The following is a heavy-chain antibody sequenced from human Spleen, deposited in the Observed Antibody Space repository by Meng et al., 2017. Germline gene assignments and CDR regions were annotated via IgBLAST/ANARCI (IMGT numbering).Heavy chain of an antibody. CDR3: AREYGSGSYSKKYYYYYGMDV. CDR1: GYTFTAYY. J-gene: IGHJ6*02. Sequence: ASVKVSCKSSGYTFTAYYIHWVRQAPGQGLEWMGWIYPNSGDTNFAQKFQGRVTMTRDTSISTAYIELSSLRSDDTAVYYCAREYGSGSYSKKYYYYYGMDVWGQGTTVTVSS. V-gene: IGHV1-2*02. D-gene: IGHD3-10*01. CDR2: IYPNSGDT.